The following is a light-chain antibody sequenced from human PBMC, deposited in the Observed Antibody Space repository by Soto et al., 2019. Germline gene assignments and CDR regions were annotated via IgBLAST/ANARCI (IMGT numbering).Light chain of an antibody. V-gene: IGLV2-14*01. CDR3: SSYTSSSTLYV. Sequence: QSALTQPASVSGSPGQSITISCTGTSSDVGGYNYVSWHQQHPGKAPKLMIYEVSNRPSGVSNRFSGSKSGNTASLTVSGLQAEDEADYSCSSYTSSSTLYVFGTGTKLTVL. CDR1: SSDVGGYNY. CDR2: EVS. J-gene: IGLJ1*01.